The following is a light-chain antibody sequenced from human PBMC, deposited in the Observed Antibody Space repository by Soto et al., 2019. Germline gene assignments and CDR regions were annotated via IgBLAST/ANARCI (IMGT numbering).Light chain of an antibody. V-gene: IGLV1-40*01. CDR3: QSFDINVLALI. J-gene: IGLJ2*01. Sequence: QSVLTQPPSVSGAPGQRVTIFCTGSNSNIGAGFGVQWYQQFPRTAPRLLIYSNTNRPSGVPDRFSASKSGTSASLAITGLRAEDEADYYCQSFDINVLALIFGVGTKLTVL. CDR2: SNT. CDR1: NSNIGAGFG.